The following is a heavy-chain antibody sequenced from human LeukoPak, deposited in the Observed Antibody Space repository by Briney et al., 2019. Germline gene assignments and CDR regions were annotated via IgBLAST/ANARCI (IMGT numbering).Heavy chain of an antibody. D-gene: IGHD2-15*01. Sequence: GQSLRLSCTVSGFTFNSYGMHWVRQAPGKGLEWVAVISPDGRTKYYPDSVKGRFTISRDNSENTLFLQMNSLRGEDTALYYCARDRHGGDVWGQGTTVTVSS. J-gene: IGHJ6*02. CDR3: ARDRHGGDV. CDR2: ISPDGRTK. CDR1: GFTFNSYG. V-gene: IGHV3-30*19.